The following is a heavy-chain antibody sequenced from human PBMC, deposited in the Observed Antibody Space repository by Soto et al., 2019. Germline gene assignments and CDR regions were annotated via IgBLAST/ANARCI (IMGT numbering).Heavy chain of an antibody. CDR1: DFAFRLHG. J-gene: IGHJ6*02. V-gene: IGHV3-33*01. CDR3: ARDRSSSYSYALDL. CDR2: VWHDGTRK. D-gene: IGHD3-10*01. Sequence: QVHLVESGGGIVQPGGSLTLSCSVSDFAFRLHGIPWVRQTPGKGLEWVAMVWHDGTRKYFRDSVRGRFTISRDSAKNKVYLQMINLRGDDSALYFCARDRSSSYSYALDLWGQGTTVTVSS.